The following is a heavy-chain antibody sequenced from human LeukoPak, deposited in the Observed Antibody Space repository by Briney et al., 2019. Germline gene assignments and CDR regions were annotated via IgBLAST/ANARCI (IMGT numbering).Heavy chain of an antibody. J-gene: IGHJ6*03. CDR1: GGSISSSSYY. V-gene: IGHV4-39*07. Sequence: TPSETLSLTCTVSGGSISSSSYYWGWLRQPPGKGLEWIGSIYYSGSTYYNPSLKSRVTISVDTSKNQFSLKLSSVTAADTAVYYCARTSTTVTSYYYYYYMDVWGKGTTVTVSS. D-gene: IGHD4-17*01. CDR3: ARTSTTVTSYYYYYYMDV. CDR2: IYYSGST.